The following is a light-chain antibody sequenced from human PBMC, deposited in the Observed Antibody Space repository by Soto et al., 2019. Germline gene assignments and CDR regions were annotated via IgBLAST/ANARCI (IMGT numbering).Light chain of an antibody. V-gene: IGKV3D-20*02. Sequence: EIVLTQSPGTLSLSPGERATLSCRASQSVSSSYLAWYQQKPGQAPRLLIYGASTRATGVPARFSGSGSGTEFTLTISRLEPEDFAVYYCQQRSNWFLTFGGGTKVDI. J-gene: IGKJ4*01. CDR1: QSVSSSY. CDR2: GAS. CDR3: QQRSNWFLT.